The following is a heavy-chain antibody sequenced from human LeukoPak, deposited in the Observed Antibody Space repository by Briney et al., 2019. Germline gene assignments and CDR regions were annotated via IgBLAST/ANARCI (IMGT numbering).Heavy chain of an antibody. Sequence: ASVKVSCKASGGTFSSYAISWVRQAPGQGLEWMGGIIPIFGTANYAQKFQGRVTITADKSTSTAYMELSSLRSEDTAVYYCARGGYYGSGSYYGYFDYWGQGTLVTVSS. V-gene: IGHV1-69*06. CDR3: ARGGYYGSGSYYGYFDY. D-gene: IGHD3-10*01. CDR2: IIPIFGTA. J-gene: IGHJ4*02. CDR1: GGTFSSYA.